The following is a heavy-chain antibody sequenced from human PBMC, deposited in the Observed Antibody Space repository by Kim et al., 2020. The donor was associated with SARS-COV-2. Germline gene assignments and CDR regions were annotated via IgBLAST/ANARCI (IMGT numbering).Heavy chain of an antibody. D-gene: IGHD6-13*01. J-gene: IGHJ4*02. CDR3: ARESYSSRDY. CDR1: GYTFTTYA. V-gene: IGHV1-3*01. Sequence: ASVKVSCKASGYTFTTYAIHWMRQAPGQSLEWIGWINVGNDNRKYSQKFQGRVTITRNTSASTAYMEVSSLRYEDTAVYYYARESYSSRDYWGQGTLVTVSS. CDR2: INVGNDNR.